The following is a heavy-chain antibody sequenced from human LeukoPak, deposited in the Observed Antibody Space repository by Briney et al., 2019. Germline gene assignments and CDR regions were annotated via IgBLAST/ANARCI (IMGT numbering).Heavy chain of an antibody. J-gene: IGHJ4*02. Sequence: GGSLRLSCAASGFTFSTSGMHWVRQAPGKGLEWVAFIRYDGSSKYFADSVKGRFTISRDNSKDTLYLQMNSLRAEDTACYYWAKGLTFVFDYWGQGTRVTVSS. CDR3: AKGLTFVFDY. CDR2: IRYDGSSK. V-gene: IGHV3-30*02. CDR1: GFTFSTSG.